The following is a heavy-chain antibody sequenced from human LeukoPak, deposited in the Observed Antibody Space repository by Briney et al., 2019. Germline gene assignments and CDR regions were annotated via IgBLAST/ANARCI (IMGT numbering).Heavy chain of an antibody. CDR3: TTGRVMTATIYYYYGMDV. V-gene: IGHV3-15*01. CDR2: IKSKTDGGTT. J-gene: IGHJ6*02. CDR1: GFTLSNAW. D-gene: IGHD2-21*02. Sequence: PGGSLRLSCAASGFTLSNAWMSWVRQAPGKGLEWVGRIKSKTDGGTTDYAAPVKGRFTISRDDSKNTLYLQMNSLKTEDTAVYYCTTGRVMTATIYYYYGMDVWGQGTTVTVSS.